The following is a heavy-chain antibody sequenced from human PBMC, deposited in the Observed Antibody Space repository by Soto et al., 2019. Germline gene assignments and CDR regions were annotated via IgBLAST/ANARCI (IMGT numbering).Heavy chain of an antibody. V-gene: IGHV1-58*02. J-gene: IGHJ4*02. D-gene: IGHD1-7*01. CDR2: IIVGTGKT. CDR1: GFTFSSSA. Sequence: SVKVSCKTSGFTFSSSAIQWVRQARGERLEWMGWIIVGTGKTNYAQNLRDRVTITRDMSTNTAYMELSSLRSEDTAVYYFARDGVSSTEYTWNYGTYFDYWGQGALVTVSS. CDR3: ARDGVSSTEYTWNYGTYFDY.